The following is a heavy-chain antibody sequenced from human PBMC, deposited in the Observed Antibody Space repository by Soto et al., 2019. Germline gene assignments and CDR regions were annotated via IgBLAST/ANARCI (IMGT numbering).Heavy chain of an antibody. V-gene: IGHV3-7*03. CDR3: ARTSLGYDFWSGYYMGYFDY. D-gene: IGHD3-3*01. CDR2: IKQDGSEK. Sequence: GGSLRLSCAASGFTFSSYWMSWVRQAPGKGLEWVANIKQDGSEKYYVDSVKGRFTISRDNAKNSLYLQMNSLRAEDTAVYYCARTSLGYDFWSGYYMGYFDYWGQGTLVTVSS. J-gene: IGHJ4*02. CDR1: GFTFSSYW.